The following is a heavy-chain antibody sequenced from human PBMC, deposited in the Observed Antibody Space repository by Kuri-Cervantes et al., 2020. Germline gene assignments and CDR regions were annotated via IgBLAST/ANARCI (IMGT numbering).Heavy chain of an antibody. D-gene: IGHD5-24*01. V-gene: IGHV3-23*01. CDR1: GFTFSSYA. Sequence: GGSLRLSCAASGFTFSSYAMSWVRQAPGKGLEWVSAISGSGGSTYYADSVKGRFTISRDNSKNTLYLQMNSLRAEDTAVYYCARTPEMAIYFDYWGQGTLVTVSS. CDR2: ISGSGGST. CDR3: ARTPEMAIYFDY. J-gene: IGHJ4*02.